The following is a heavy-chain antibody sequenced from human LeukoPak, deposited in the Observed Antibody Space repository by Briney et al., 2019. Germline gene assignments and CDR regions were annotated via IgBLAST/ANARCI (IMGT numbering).Heavy chain of an antibody. J-gene: IGHJ6*02. CDR1: GTTFSSDW. CDR2: ISSDRRST. CDR3: ASHYGMDV. V-gene: IGHV3-74*01. Sequence: GGSLRLSCVDSGTTFSSDWMHWVRQAPGKGPVWISRISSDRRSTTYADSVKGRFTISRDNAKNTLFLQMNSLRVEDTAVYYCASHYGMDVWGQGTTVTVSS.